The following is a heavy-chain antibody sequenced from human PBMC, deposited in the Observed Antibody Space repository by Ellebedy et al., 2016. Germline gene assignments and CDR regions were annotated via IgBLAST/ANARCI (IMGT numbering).Heavy chain of an antibody. CDR3: AKRTYGDYTRRHGAFDI. V-gene: IGHV3-48*02. Sequence: GESLKISCAASGLTFSSYDMSWVRQAPGKGLEWVSYISSSSSTIYYADSVKGRFTISRDNAKNSLYLQMNSLRDVDTAVYYCAKRTYGDYTRRHGAFDIWGQGTMVTVSS. D-gene: IGHD4-17*01. CDR2: ISSSSSTI. CDR1: GLTFSSYD. J-gene: IGHJ3*02.